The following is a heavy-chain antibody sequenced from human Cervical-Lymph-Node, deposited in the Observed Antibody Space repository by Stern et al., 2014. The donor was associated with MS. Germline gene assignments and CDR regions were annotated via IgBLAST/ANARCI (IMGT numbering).Heavy chain of an antibody. V-gene: IGHV2-5*02. CDR3: ATHAPGVVPAALDY. J-gene: IGHJ4*02. CDR1: GFSLSTRGVG. CDR2: IYWDDRK. Sequence: QVTLRESGPTLVKPTQTLTLTCTFSGFSLSTRGVGVGWIRQPPGKALEWLAFIYWDDRKRYSPSLKNRLTITKDTSKNQVVLTMNNVDPVDTATFYCATHAPGVVPAALDYWGQGTLVTVS. D-gene: IGHD2-2*01.